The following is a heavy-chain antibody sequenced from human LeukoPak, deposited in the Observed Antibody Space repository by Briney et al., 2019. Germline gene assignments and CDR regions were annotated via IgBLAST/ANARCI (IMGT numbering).Heavy chain of an antibody. D-gene: IGHD5-12*01. CDR1: GSSISSGGYY. CDR2: IYHSGST. CDR3: ARVDIVATNYFDY. Sequence: PSQTLSLTCAVSGSSISSGGYYWSWIRQPPGKGLEWIGYIYHSGSTYYNPSLKSRVTISVDRSKNQFSLKLSSVTAADTAVYYCARVDIVATNYFDYWGQGTLVTVSS. V-gene: IGHV4-30-2*01. J-gene: IGHJ4*02.